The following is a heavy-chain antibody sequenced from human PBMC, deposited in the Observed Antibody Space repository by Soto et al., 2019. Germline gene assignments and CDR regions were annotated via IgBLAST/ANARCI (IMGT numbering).Heavy chain of an antibody. CDR1: GLTFSSYW. J-gene: IGHJ6*02. CDR3: ASAGYYDFWSGYHYGMDV. V-gene: IGHV3-74*01. D-gene: IGHD3-3*01. Sequence: QPRGTLRLSCAASGLTFSSYWMHWVRQAPGKGLVWVSRINSDGSSTNYADSVKGRFTISRDNAKNTLYLQMNSLRAEDTAVYYCASAGYYDFWSGYHYGMDVWGQGTMFIVSS. CDR2: INSDGSST.